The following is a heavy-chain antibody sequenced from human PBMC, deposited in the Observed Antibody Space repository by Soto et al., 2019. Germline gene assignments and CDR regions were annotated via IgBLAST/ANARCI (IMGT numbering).Heavy chain of an antibody. V-gene: IGHV3-30*18. CDR2: ISYDGSNK. CDR3: AKDRIAARSKTYYYYGMDA. J-gene: IGHJ6*02. Sequence: PXGSLRLSCAASGFTFSSYGMHWVRQAPGKGLDWVAVISYDGSNKYYADSVKGRFTISRDNSKNTLYLQMNSLRAEDTAVYYCAKDRIAARSKTYYYYGMDAWGQGTTVTVSS. CDR1: GFTFSSYG. D-gene: IGHD6-6*01.